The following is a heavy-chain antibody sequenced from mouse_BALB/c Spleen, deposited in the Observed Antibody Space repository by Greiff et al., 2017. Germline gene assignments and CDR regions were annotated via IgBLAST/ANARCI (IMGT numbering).Heavy chain of an antibody. V-gene: IGHV1-74*01. Sequence: QVQLQQSGAELVRPGASVKLSCKASGYTFTSYWMNWVKQRPEQGLEWIGRIDPYDSETHYNQKFKDKAILTVDKSSSTAYMQLSSLTSEDSAVYYCASFPMITTGEGRDYWGQGTTLTVSS. CDR2: IDPYDSET. CDR3: ASFPMITTGEGRDY. CDR1: GYTFTSYW. D-gene: IGHD2-4*01. J-gene: IGHJ2*01.